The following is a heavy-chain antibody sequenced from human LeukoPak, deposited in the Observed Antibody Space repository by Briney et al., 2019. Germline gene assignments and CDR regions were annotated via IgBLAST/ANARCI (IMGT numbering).Heavy chain of an antibody. D-gene: IGHD3-9*01. Sequence: GGSLRLSCAASGFTFDDYGMSWVRQAPGKGLEWVSGINWNGGSTGYADSVKGRFTISRDNAKNSLYLQMNSLRAEDTALYHCARDSFFGGYFDWLHKGDAFDIWGQGTTVTVSS. CDR2: INWNGGST. CDR3: ARDSFFGGYFDWLHKGDAFDI. J-gene: IGHJ3*02. V-gene: IGHV3-20*01. CDR1: GFTFDDYG.